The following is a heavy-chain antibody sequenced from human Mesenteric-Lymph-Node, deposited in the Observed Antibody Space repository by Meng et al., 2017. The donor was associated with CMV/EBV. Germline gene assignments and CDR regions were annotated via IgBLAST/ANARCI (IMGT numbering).Heavy chain of an antibody. CDR3: ARGRYGAGSHTLDF. CDR2: ISGSGGAT. CDR1: GGSFSGYY. J-gene: IGHJ4*02. Sequence: GGSLRLSCAVYGGSFSGYYWSWIRQPPGKGLEWVSGISGSGGATHYADSVKGRITISRDNSRNTVYIQMNSLRAEDTAVYYCARGRYGAGSHTLDFWGQGTLVTVSS. V-gene: IGHV3-23*01. D-gene: IGHD3-10*01.